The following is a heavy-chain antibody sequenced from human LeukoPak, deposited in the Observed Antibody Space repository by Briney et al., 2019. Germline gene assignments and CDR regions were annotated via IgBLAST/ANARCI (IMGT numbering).Heavy chain of an antibody. CDR1: GFTFSSYW. J-gene: IGHJ4*02. Sequence: GGSLRLSCAASGFTFSSYWMHWVRQAPGKGLVWVSRINGDGGSTTYADSVKGRFTISRDNAKNTLYLQMNSLRAEDTVVYYCARDRATAVFDYWAQGTLVTVSS. D-gene: IGHD5-18*01. CDR3: ARDRATAVFDY. CDR2: INGDGGST. V-gene: IGHV3-74*01.